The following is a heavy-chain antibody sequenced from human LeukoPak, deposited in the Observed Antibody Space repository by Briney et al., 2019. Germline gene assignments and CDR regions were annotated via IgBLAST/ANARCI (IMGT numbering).Heavy chain of an antibody. V-gene: IGHV1-2*06. CDR2: INPNSGGT. Sequence: ASVKVSCKASGYTFTSYYMHWVRQAPGQGLEWMGRINPNSGGTNYAQKFQGRVTMTRDTSISTAYMELSRLRSDDTAVYYCARLIPGYSSGWYDYWGQGTLVTVSS. CDR3: ARLIPGYSSGWYDY. D-gene: IGHD6-19*01. CDR1: GYTFTSYY. J-gene: IGHJ4*02.